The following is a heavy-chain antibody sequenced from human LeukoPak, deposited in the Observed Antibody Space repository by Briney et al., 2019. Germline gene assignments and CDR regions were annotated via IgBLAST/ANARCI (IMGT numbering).Heavy chain of an antibody. CDR1: GGSFSGYY. Sequence: SETLSLTCAVYGGSFSGYYWSWIRQPPGKGLEWIGEINHSGSPNYNPSLKSRVTISVDTSKNQFSLKLSSVTAADTAVYYCARGYPPGAARLVRFDPWGQGTLVTVSS. CDR2: INHSGSP. V-gene: IGHV4-34*01. J-gene: IGHJ5*02. CDR3: ARGYPPGAARLVRFDP. D-gene: IGHD6-6*01.